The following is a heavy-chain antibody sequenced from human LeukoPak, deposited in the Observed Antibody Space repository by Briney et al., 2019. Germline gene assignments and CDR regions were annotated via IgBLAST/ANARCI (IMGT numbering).Heavy chain of an antibody. CDR3: TRVVSYSSSWYSLDY. V-gene: IGHV4-30-2*01. J-gene: IGHJ4*02. Sequence: SESLSLACALYTASISMGGYSWSWIRQPAVRGLEWIGHTYHSGTTYYNPSLKRRGPVSVDRSQNQFTLELSAVTPGETVVDYCTRVVSYSSSWYSLDYWGQGTLVTVSA. D-gene: IGHD6-13*01. CDR1: TASISMGGYS. CDR2: TYHSGTT.